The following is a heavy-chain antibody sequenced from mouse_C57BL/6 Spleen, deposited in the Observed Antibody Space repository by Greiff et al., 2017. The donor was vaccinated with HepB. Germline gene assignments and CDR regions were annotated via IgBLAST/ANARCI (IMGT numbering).Heavy chain of an antibody. J-gene: IGHJ3*01. CDR3: ARGDSSGYGFAY. D-gene: IGHD3-2*02. CDR2: ISYSGST. V-gene: IGHV3-1*01. CDR1: GYSITSGYD. Sequence: EVQRVESGPGMVKPSQSLSLTCTVTGYSITSGYDWHWIRHFPGNKLEWMGYISYSGSTNYNPSLKSRISITHDTSKNHFFLKLNSVTTEDTATYYCARGDSSGYGFAYWGQGTLVTVSA.